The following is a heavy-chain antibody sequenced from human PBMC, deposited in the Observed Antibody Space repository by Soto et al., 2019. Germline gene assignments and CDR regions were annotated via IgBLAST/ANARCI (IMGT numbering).Heavy chain of an antibody. CDR3: ARSSAGYDSSWYYFDY. Sequence: KPSETLSLTCTVSGGSISTYYWSWIRQPAGKGLEWIGRIYTSGSTNYNPSLKSRVTMSVDTSKNQFSLKLSSVTAADTAVYYCARSSAGYDSSWYYFDYWGQGTLVTVSS. V-gene: IGHV4-4*07. CDR2: IYTSGST. CDR1: GGSISTYY. D-gene: IGHD6-13*01. J-gene: IGHJ4*02.